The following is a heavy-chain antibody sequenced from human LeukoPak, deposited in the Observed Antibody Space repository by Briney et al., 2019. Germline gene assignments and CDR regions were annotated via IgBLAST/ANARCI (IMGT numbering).Heavy chain of an antibody. CDR2: ISGSGGST. Sequence: GGSLRLSCAASGFTFSSYAMSWVRQAPGKGLEWVSAISGSGGSTYYADSVKGRFTISRDNSKDTLYLQMNSLRAEDTAVYYCAKDRALRELSYFDYWGQGTLVTVSS. J-gene: IGHJ4*02. D-gene: IGHD3-16*02. CDR1: GFTFSSYA. V-gene: IGHV3-23*01. CDR3: AKDRALRELSYFDY.